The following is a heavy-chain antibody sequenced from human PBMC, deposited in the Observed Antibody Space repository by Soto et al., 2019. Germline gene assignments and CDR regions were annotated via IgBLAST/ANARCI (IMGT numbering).Heavy chain of an antibody. CDR1: GFTFSSYG. V-gene: IGHV3-30*18. D-gene: IGHD3-22*01. Sequence: LGLSCAASGFTFSSYGMHWVRQAPGKGLEWVAVISYDGSNKYYADSVKGRFTISRDNSKNTLYLQMNSLRAEDTAVYYCAKDRSYYDSSGYPDYWGQGTLVTVSS. J-gene: IGHJ4*02. CDR3: AKDRSYYDSSGYPDY. CDR2: ISYDGSNK.